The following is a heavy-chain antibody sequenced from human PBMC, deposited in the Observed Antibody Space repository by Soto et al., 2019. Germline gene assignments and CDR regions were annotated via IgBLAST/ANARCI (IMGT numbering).Heavy chain of an antibody. CDR1: GYSFISHG. V-gene: IGHV1-18*04. Sequence: QAQLVQSGAEVKKPGASVKVSCKASGYSFISHGITWVRQAPGQGLEWMGWVSGDNGNTNYAQKLQGRVTMTTDTSTDTAFMELRSLISDDTAVYYCARLGNWDENWYFDLWSRGTLVIVSS. D-gene: IGHD1-1*01. J-gene: IGHJ2*01. CDR3: ARLGNWDENWYFDL. CDR2: VSGDNGNT.